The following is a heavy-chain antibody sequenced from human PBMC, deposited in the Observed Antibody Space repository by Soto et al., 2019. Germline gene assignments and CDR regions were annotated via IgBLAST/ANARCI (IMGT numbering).Heavy chain of an antibody. J-gene: IGHJ6*02. V-gene: IGHV5-51*01. CDR1: GYSLTSYW. Sequence: PGESLKISCKGSGYSLTSYWIGWVRQMPGKGLEWMGIIYPGDSDTRYSPSFQGQVTISADKSISTAYLQWSSLKASDTAMYYCARTLGYCSSTSCYVGGAYYYYYGMDVWGQGTTVTVSS. D-gene: IGHD2-2*01. CDR2: IYPGDSDT. CDR3: ARTLGYCSSTSCYVGGAYYYYYGMDV.